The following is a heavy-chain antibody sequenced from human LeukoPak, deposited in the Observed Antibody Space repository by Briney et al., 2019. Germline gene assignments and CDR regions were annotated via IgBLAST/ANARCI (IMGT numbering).Heavy chain of an antibody. D-gene: IGHD3-16*01. V-gene: IGHV3-11*01. CDR3: ARDPRGNFVWGHRLDP. J-gene: IGHJ5*02. Sequence: GGSLRLSCAASGFSFGEYFMGWVRQAPGKGLEWVAYISITGSTTYTADSVKGRFTVSRDNARNSLSLRMNSLRVEDTAVYYCARDPRGNFVWGHRLDPWGQGTLVTVSS. CDR1: GFSFGEYF. CDR2: ISITGSTT.